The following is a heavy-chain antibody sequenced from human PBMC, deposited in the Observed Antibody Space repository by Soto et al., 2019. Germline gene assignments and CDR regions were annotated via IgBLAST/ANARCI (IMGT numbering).Heavy chain of an antibody. Sequence: PGGALRLSCTASGFTFGDYAMSWFRQAPGKGLEWVGFIRSKAYGGTTEYAASVKGRFTISRDDSKSIAYLQMNSLKTEDTAVYYCTRDFGLIGIAARVHWGQGTLVTVSS. CDR2: IRSKAYGGTT. CDR1: GFTFGDYA. CDR3: TRDFGLIGIAARVH. V-gene: IGHV3-49*03. J-gene: IGHJ1*01. D-gene: IGHD6-6*01.